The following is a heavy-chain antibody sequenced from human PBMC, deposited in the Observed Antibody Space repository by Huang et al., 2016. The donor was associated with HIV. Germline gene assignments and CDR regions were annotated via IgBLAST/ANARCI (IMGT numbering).Heavy chain of an antibody. Sequence: QLQLQESGPGLVKPSETLSLTCTVSGGSISGSSYYWGWIRQPPGKGLEWIGSIHYSWSTYYNPSLKSRVTISVDTSKNQFSLKLSSVTAADTAVYYCARPIGFEFSGPSWAFDIWGQGTMVTVSS. V-gene: IGHV4-39*01. D-gene: IGHD2-15*01. CDR3: ARPIGFEFSGPSWAFDI. CDR2: IHYSWST. J-gene: IGHJ3*02. CDR1: GGSISGSSYY.